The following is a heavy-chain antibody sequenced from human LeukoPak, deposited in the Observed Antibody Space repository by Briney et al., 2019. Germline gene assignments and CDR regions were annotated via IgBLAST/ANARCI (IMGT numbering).Heavy chain of an antibody. Sequence: ASVKVSCKASGGTFSSYAIIWVRQAPGQGLEWTGGIIPIFGTANYAQKFQGRVTITADESTSTAYMELSSLRSEDTAVYYCARPLKNCSGGSCYSFRGWFDPWGQGTLVTVSS. CDR2: IIPIFGTA. D-gene: IGHD2-15*01. CDR3: ARPLKNCSGGSCYSFRGWFDP. J-gene: IGHJ5*02. CDR1: GGTFSSYA. V-gene: IGHV1-69*13.